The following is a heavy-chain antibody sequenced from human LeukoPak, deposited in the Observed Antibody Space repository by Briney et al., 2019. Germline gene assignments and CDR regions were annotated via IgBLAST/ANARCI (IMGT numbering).Heavy chain of an antibody. Sequence: GASVRVSCKASGYTFTSYDINWVRQATGQGLEWMGWMNPNSGNTGYAQKFQGRVTMTRNTSISTAYMELSSLRSEDTAVYYCARGGFRTGIAVFQHWGQGTLVTVSS. V-gene: IGHV1-8*01. CDR1: GYTFTSYD. CDR2: MNPNSGNT. D-gene: IGHD6-19*01. J-gene: IGHJ1*01. CDR3: ARGGFRTGIAVFQH.